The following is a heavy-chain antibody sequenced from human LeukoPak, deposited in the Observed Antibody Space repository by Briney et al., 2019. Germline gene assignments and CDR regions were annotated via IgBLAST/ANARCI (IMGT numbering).Heavy chain of an antibody. CDR1: GFTFSDSY. D-gene: IGHD1-26*01. CDR2: ISNSGSSI. V-gene: IGHV3-11*04. J-gene: IGHJ6*03. CDR3: ARDPYSGNYGNDYYYYMDV. Sequence: GGSLRLSCAASGFTFSDSYMTWIRQAPGKGLEWVSYISNSGSSIYYADSVKGRFTTSRDNAKSSLYLQMNSLRAEDTAVYYCARDPYSGNYGNDYYYYMDVWGKGTTVTISS.